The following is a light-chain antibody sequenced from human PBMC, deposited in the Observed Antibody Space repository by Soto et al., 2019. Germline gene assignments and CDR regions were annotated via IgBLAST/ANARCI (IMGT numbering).Light chain of an antibody. J-gene: IGLJ1*01. CDR1: SSDVGDYNY. Sequence: QSALTQPASVSGSPGQSITISCTGTSSDVGDYNYVSWYQQHPGKAPKLMLYDVSNRSSGISNRFSGSKSGNTASLTISGLQAEDEADYYCSSYTSSSTLFGTGTKVTVL. CDR3: SSYTSSSTL. CDR2: DVS. V-gene: IGLV2-14*01.